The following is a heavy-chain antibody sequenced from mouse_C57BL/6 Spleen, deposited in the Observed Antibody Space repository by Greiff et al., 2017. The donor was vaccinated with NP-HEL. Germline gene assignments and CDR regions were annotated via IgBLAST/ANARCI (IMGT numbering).Heavy chain of an antibody. V-gene: IGHV1-59*01. Sequence: VQLQQSGAELVRPGTSVKLSCKASGYTFTSYWMHWVKQRPGQGLEWIGVIDPSDSYTNYNQKFKGKATLTVDTSSSTAYMQLSSLTSEDSAVYYCASTEALRWFAYWGQGTLVTVSA. D-gene: IGHD1-1*01. CDR2: IDPSDSYT. J-gene: IGHJ3*01. CDR3: ASTEALRWFAY. CDR1: GYTFTSYW.